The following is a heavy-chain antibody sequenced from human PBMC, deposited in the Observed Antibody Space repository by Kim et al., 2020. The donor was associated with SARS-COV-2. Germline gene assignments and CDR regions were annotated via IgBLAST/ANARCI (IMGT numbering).Heavy chain of an antibody. Sequence: YAQKFQGRVTMTRDTSTSTVYMELSSLRSEDTAVYYCARTQGSGYHPFDYWGQGTLVTVSS. J-gene: IGHJ4*02. CDR3: ARTQGSGYHPFDY. D-gene: IGHD3-3*01. V-gene: IGHV1-46*01.